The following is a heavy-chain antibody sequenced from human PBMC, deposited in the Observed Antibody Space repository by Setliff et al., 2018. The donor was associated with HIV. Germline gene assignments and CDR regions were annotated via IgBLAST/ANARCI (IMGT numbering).Heavy chain of an antibody. V-gene: IGHV3-23*01. J-gene: IGHJ6*03. CDR2: ISGGGGKT. Sequence: PGGSLRLSCAASGFTFSNFAMSWVRQAPGKGLEWVSAISGGGGKTDYADSVKGRFTISRDNSKNTLFLQMNSLRAEDTAVYYCAREGTVRCGYYYYMDVWGKGTTVTVSS. CDR3: AREGTVRCGYYYYMDV. D-gene: IGHD2-15*01. CDR1: GFTFSNFA.